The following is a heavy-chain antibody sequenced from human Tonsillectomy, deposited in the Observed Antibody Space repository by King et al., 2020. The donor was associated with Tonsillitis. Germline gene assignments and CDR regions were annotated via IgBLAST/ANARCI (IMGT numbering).Heavy chain of an antibody. CDR1: GFSLTNDRMG. J-gene: IGHJ5*02. CDR2: IFSNDEK. Sequence: VTLKESGPVLVKPTETLTLTCTVSGFSLTNDRMGVSWIRQPPGKALEWLAHIFSNDEKSYITSLKRRLTISKDTSHRQVVLTMTNMDPGDTATYYCARWSSNNYADWFDPWGQGTLVTVSS. CDR3: ARWSSNNYADWFDP. V-gene: IGHV2-26*01. D-gene: IGHD4-11*01.